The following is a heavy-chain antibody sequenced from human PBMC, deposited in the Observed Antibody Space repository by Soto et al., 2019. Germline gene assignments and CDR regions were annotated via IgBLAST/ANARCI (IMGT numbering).Heavy chain of an antibody. CDR3: ARDALPGDSRNWFDP. D-gene: IGHD3-16*01. CDR2: IPYDGSDK. J-gene: IGHJ5*02. Sequence: QVQLVESGGGVVQPGRSLRLSCAASGFSFSIYAMHWVRQAPGKGLEWLAVIPYDGSDKYYAESVKGRFTISRDNSKNTLYLQMNSLRAEDTAVYYCARDALPGDSRNWFDPWGQGTLVIVSS. CDR1: GFSFSIYA. V-gene: IGHV3-30-3*01.